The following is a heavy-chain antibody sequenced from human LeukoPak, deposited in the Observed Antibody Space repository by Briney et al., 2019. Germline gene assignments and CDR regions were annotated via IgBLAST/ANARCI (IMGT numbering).Heavy chain of an antibody. Sequence: GGSLRLSCAASGLTVSSNCMSWVRQAPGKGLEWVSFIYSGDNTYYADSVKGRFTISRDNAKNSLYLQMNSLRAEDTAVYYCAKASVLWFGESTFDYWGQGTLATVSS. V-gene: IGHV3-53*01. CDR3: AKASVLWFGESTFDY. D-gene: IGHD3-10*01. CDR1: GLTVSSNC. CDR2: IYSGDNT. J-gene: IGHJ4*02.